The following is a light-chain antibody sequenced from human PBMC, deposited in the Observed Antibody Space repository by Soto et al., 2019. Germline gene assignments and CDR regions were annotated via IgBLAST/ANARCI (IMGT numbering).Light chain of an antibody. Sequence: DIVLTQSPTSLAVSVGERATIKCKFSQSVLYSSNNKNYLAWYQQKPGQPPKLLIYWASTRESGVPDRFSGSGSGTDCTLTSNSLQDEDVAVYYFQQYYSTPLTCGGGTRLDSK. V-gene: IGKV4-1*01. J-gene: IGKJ4*01. CDR1: QSVLYSSNNKNY. CDR2: WAS. CDR3: QQYYSTPLT.